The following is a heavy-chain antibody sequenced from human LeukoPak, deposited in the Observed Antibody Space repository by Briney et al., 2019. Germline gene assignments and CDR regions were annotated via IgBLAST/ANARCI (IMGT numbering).Heavy chain of an antibody. CDR3: ARIPTLVYDLWSGYNGMDV. CDR1: GYTFTSYD. J-gene: IGHJ6*02. CDR2: MNPNSGNT. Sequence: ASVKVSCEASGYTFTSYDINWVRQATGPGLEWMGWMNPNSGNTGYAQKFQGRVTMTRNTSKSTAYMELSSLRSEDTAAYSCARIPTLVYDLWSGYNGMDVWGQGTPVTVSS. V-gene: IGHV1-8*01. D-gene: IGHD3-3*01.